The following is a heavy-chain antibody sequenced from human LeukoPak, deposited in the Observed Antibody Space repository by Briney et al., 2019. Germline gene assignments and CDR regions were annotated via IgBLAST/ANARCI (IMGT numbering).Heavy chain of an antibody. D-gene: IGHD3-22*01. CDR2: IYYSGST. CDR1: GGSISSSSYY. V-gene: IGHV4-39*07. J-gene: IGHJ4*02. CDR3: AREPMIVVLYYFDY. Sequence: NASETLSLTCTVSGGSISSSSYYWGWIRQPPGKGLEWIGSIYYSGSTYYNPSLKSRVTISVDTSKNQFSLKLSSVTAADTAVYYCAREPMIVVLYYFDYWGQGTLVTVSS.